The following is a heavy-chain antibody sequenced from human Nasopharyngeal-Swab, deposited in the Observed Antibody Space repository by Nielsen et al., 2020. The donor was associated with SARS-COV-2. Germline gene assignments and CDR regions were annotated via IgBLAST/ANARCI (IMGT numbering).Heavy chain of an antibody. CDR3: ARQNRNRVAAAGTIDY. Sequence: ASVKVSCKASGYTFTSYYMHWVRQAPGQGLEWMGIINPSGGSTSYAQKFQGRVTMTRDTSTSTVYMELSSLRSEDTAVYYCARQNRNRVAAAGTIDYWGQGTLVTVSS. J-gene: IGHJ4*02. CDR2: INPSGGST. V-gene: IGHV1-46*01. D-gene: IGHD6-13*01. CDR1: GYTFTSYY.